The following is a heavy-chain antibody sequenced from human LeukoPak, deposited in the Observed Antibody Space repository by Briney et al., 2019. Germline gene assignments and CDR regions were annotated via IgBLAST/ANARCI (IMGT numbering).Heavy chain of an antibody. J-gene: IGHJ3*02. V-gene: IGHV1-69*04. CDR2: IIPILGIA. Sequence: SVKVSCKASGGTFSSYAISWVRQAPGQGLEWMGRIIPILGIANYAQKFQGRVTITADKSTSTAYMELSSLRSEDTAVYYCARRPGGDWAAFDIWGQGTMVTVSS. CDR3: ARRPGGDWAAFDI. D-gene: IGHD1-26*01. CDR1: GGTFSSYA.